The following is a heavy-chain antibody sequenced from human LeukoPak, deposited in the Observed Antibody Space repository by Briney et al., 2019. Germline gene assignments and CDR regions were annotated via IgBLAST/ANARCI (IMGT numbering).Heavy chain of an antibody. J-gene: IGHJ4*02. Sequence: GGSLRLSCAASGFTFDDYAMHWVRQAPGQGLEWVSSISSSSSYIYYADSVKGRFTISRDNAKNSLYLQMNSLRAEDTAVYYCARDLGDIVASPDYWGQGTLVTVSS. CDR1: GFTFDDYA. D-gene: IGHD5-12*01. CDR3: ARDLGDIVASPDY. CDR2: ISSSSSYI. V-gene: IGHV3-21*01.